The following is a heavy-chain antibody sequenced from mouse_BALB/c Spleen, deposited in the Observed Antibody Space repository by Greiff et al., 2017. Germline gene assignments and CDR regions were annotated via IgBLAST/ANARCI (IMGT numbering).Heavy chain of an antibody. CDR2: ISSGSSTI. CDR3: AREGEYGNLGFAY. CDR1: GFTFSSFG. D-gene: IGHD2-10*02. V-gene: IGHV5-17*02. Sequence: EVHLVESGGGLVQPGGSRKLSCAASGFTFSSFGMHWVRQAPEKGLEWVAYISSGSSTIYYADTVKGRFTISRDNPKNTLFLQMTSLRSEDTAMYYCAREGEYGNLGFAYWGQGTLVTVSA. J-gene: IGHJ3*01.